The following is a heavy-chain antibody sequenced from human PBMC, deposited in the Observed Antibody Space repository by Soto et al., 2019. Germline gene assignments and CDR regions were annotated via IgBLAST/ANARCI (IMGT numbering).Heavy chain of an antibody. CDR3: VTNGAEGAAWYCFDH. V-gene: IGHV3-30*03. D-gene: IGHD2-8*01. J-gene: IGHJ4*02. Sequence: GGSLRLSCAASGFTFSRYGMHWVRQAPGKGLEWVAVISYDGGDKHYADSVKGRFTISRDNSKNTLYLQMNSLRAGDRAVYYCVTNGAEGAAWYCFDHCGQGTLVTVS. CDR1: GFTFSRYG. CDR2: ISYDGGDK.